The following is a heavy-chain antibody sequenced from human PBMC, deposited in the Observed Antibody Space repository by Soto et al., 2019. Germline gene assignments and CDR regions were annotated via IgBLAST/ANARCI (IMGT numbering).Heavy chain of an antibody. J-gene: IGHJ6*02. CDR2: LYWEDDK. CDR1: GLSLRTTGVG. Sequence: QVTLKESGPTLVKPTQTLTLTCTVSGLSLRTTGVGVGWVRQPPGKALEWLALLYWEDDKRYSPSLRSRLTIAKDISEKQVVLTMTNIDTVETATYYCVQSRCGGDCLEIYSSHAYNGLDVWGQGTTVTVSS. CDR3: VQSRCGGDCLEIYSSHAYNGLDV. V-gene: IGHV2-5*02. D-gene: IGHD2-21*02.